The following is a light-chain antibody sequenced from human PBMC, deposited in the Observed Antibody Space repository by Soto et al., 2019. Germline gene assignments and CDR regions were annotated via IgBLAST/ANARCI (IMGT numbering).Light chain of an antibody. V-gene: IGLV2-14*01. CDR2: DVN. CDR3: SSYTSSSTRV. Sequence: QSALTQPASVSGSPGQSITISCTGTSSDVGGYNYVSWYQQHPDKAPKLMIYDVNNRSSGVSNRFSGSKSGNTASLTISGLQAEDEADYYCSSYTSSSTRVFGTGTKLTVL. J-gene: IGLJ1*01. CDR1: SSDVGGYNY.